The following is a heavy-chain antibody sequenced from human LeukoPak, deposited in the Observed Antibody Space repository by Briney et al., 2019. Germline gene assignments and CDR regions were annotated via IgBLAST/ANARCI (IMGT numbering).Heavy chain of an antibody. Sequence: SETLSLTCTVSGGSISSSSYYWGWIRQPPEKGLEWIGSINYSGSTYYNPSLKSRVTISVDTSKNQFSLKLSSVTAVDTAVYYCARHTWRGTTSRYYFEYWGQGTLVTVSS. CDR1: GGSISSSSYY. CDR3: ARHTWRGTTSRYYFEY. V-gene: IGHV4-39*01. J-gene: IGHJ4*02. D-gene: IGHD2-2*01. CDR2: INYSGST.